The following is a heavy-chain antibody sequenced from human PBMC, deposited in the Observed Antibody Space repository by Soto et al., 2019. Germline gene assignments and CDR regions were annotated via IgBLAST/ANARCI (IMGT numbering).Heavy chain of an antibody. Sequence: EVQLVESGGGLVQPGGSLRLSCAAAGFTFSSNDMNWVRQAPGKGLEWVSYISSSSSPIYYADSVRGRFTISRDNAKNSLYLQMNSLRAEYSALSYCALRNRILDSFYIWGQGTMVTVSS. J-gene: IGHJ3*02. V-gene: IGHV3-48*01. CDR3: ALRNRILDSFYI. CDR1: GFTFSSND. CDR2: ISSSSSPI. D-gene: IGHD2-15*01.